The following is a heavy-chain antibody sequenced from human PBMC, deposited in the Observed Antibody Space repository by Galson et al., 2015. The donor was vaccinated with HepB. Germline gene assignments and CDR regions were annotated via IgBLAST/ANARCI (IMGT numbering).Heavy chain of an antibody. CDR3: AREGNNGGDHWLGALDI. CDR2: IGNADDT. D-gene: IGHD2-21*02. CDR1: GLTFSSSE. J-gene: IGHJ3*02. V-gene: IGHV3-13*01. Sequence: SLRLSCAASGLTFSSSEMHWVRQVSGKGLEWVSAIGNADDTYYADSVTGRFTISRENAKNSLCLQMNSLRAGDTAMYYCAREGNNGGDHWLGALDIWGQGTMVTVSS.